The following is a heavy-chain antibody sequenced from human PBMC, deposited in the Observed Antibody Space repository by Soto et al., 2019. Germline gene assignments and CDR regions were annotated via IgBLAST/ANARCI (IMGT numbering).Heavy chain of an antibody. CDR3: ARDESGYCTNGVCWGEGMDV. J-gene: IGHJ6*02. CDR1: GYTFTSYG. D-gene: IGHD2-8*01. CDR2: ISAYNGNT. V-gene: IGHV1-18*04. Sequence: ASVKVSCKASGYTFTSYGISWVRQAPGQGLEWMGWISAYNGNTNYAQKLQGRVTMTTDTSTSTAYMELRSLRSDDTAVYYCARDESGYCTNGVCWGEGMDVWGQGTTVTVSS.